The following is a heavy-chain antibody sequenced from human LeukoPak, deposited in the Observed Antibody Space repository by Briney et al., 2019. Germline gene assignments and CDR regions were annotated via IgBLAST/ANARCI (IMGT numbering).Heavy chain of an antibody. V-gene: IGHV4-34*01. CDR3: ARGRRWQLGRGIDI. D-gene: IGHD5-24*01. CDR1: GGSLSDYY. CDR2: ISHRGRT. J-gene: IGHJ3*02. Sequence: PSETLSLTCAVYGGSLSDYYWSWIRQSPGKGLEWIGEISHRGRTYYNLSLKSRVTISVDTSKNQFSLKLSSVTAADTAVYYCARGRRWQLGRGIDIWGQGTMVTVSS.